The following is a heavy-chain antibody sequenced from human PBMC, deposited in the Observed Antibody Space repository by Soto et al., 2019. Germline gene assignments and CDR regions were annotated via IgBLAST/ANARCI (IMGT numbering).Heavy chain of an antibody. CDR3: ARLGIAARDYYYYYGMDV. Sequence: SVKVSCKASGGTFSSYAISWVRQAPGQGLEWMGGIIPIFGTANYAQKFQGRVTITADKSTSTAYMELSSLRSEDAAVYYCARLGIAARDYYYYYGMDVWGQGTTVTVSS. J-gene: IGHJ6*02. V-gene: IGHV1-69*06. D-gene: IGHD6-6*01. CDR1: GGTFSSYA. CDR2: IIPIFGTA.